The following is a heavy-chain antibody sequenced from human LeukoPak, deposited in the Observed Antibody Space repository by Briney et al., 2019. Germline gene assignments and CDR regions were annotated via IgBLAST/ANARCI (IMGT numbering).Heavy chain of an antibody. D-gene: IGHD3-22*01. J-gene: IGHJ3*02. CDR2: INPSGGST. V-gene: IGHV1-46*01. CDR3: ERDAYYYDSSGYYYDAFDI. CDR1: GYTFTSYY. Sequence: GASAKVSFKASGYTFTSYYMHWVRQAPGQGLEWMGIINPSGGSTSYAQKFQGRVTMTRDTSTSTVYMELSSLRSEDTGVYYCERDAYYYDSSGYYYDAFDIWGKGKMVTVSS.